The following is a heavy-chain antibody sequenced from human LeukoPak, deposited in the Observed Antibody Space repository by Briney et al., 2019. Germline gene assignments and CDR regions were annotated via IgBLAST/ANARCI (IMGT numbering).Heavy chain of an antibody. J-gene: IGHJ4*02. Sequence: GGSLRLSCAASGFTFSSYWMHWVRQAPGKGLVWVSRINSDGSSTSYADSVKGRFTISRDNAKNTLYLQTNSLRAEDTAVYYCARDRGSMVRGVSDYWGQGTLVTVSS. CDR2: INSDGSST. CDR1: GFTFSSYW. CDR3: ARDRGSMVRGVSDY. V-gene: IGHV3-74*01. D-gene: IGHD3-10*01.